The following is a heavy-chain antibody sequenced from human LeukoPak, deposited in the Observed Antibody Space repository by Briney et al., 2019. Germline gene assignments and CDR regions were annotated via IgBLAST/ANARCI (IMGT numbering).Heavy chain of an antibody. J-gene: IGHJ4*02. D-gene: IGHD3-10*01. CDR1: GYTLTELS. Sequence: ASVKVSCKVSGYTLTELSMHWVRQAPGKGLEWMGGFDPEDGETIYAQKFQGRVTMTEDTSTDTAYMELSSLRSEDTAVYYCATDITVYYGSGSPYWGQRTLVTVST. CDR2: FDPEDGET. V-gene: IGHV1-24*01. CDR3: ATDITVYYGSGSPY.